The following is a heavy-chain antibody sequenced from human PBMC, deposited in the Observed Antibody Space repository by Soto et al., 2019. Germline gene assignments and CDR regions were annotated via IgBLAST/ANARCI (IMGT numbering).Heavy chain of an antibody. CDR3: ARDGGAAPIYYYYYYYMDV. CDR1: GFTFSSYG. D-gene: IGHD6-6*01. Sequence: GGSLRLSCAASGFTFSSYGMHWVRQAPGKGLEWVAVIWYDGSNKYYADSVKGRFTISRDNSKNTLYLQMNSLRAEDTAVYYCARDGGAAPIYYYYYYYMDVRGKGTTVTVSS. J-gene: IGHJ6*03. V-gene: IGHV3-33*01. CDR2: IWYDGSNK.